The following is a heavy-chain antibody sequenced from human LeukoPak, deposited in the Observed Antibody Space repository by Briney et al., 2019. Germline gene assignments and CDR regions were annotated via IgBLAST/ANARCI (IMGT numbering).Heavy chain of an antibody. J-gene: IGHJ6*03. V-gene: IGHV4-39*07. CDR3: ARGGGDSYYMDV. CDR1: GGSISSSSYY. CDR2: INHSGST. Sequence: SETLSLTCTVSGGSISSSSYYWSWIRQPPGKGLEWIGEINHSGSTNYNPSLKSRVTISVDTSKNQFSLKLSSVTAADTAVYYCARGGGDSYYMDVWDKGTTVTVSS. D-gene: IGHD3-16*01.